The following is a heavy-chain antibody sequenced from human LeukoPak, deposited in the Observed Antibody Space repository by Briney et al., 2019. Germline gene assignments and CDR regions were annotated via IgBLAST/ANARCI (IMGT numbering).Heavy chain of an antibody. D-gene: IGHD3-9*01. J-gene: IGHJ3*02. CDR2: IYHSGST. V-gene: IGHV4-38-2*01. Sequence: SETLSLTCAVSGYSISSGYYWGWIRRPPGKGLEWIGSIYHSGSTYYNPSLKSRVTISVDTSKNQFSLKLSSVTAADTAVYYCARTKHYDILTGLDAFDIWGQGTMVTVSS. CDR3: ARTKHYDILTGLDAFDI. CDR1: GYSISSGYY.